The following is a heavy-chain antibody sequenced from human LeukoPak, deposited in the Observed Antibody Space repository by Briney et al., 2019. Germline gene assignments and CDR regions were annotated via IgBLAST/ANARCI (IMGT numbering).Heavy chain of an antibody. CDR1: GFTFSSYS. J-gene: IGHJ4*02. CDR3: AKIRYGGDSGLDY. V-gene: IGHV3-48*02. D-gene: IGHD2-21*01. Sequence: GGSLRLSCAASGFTFSSYSMNWVRQAPGKGLEWVSYISSSSSTIYYADSVKGRFTISRDNAKNSLYLQMNSLRDEDTAVYYCAKIRYGGDSGLDYWGQGTLVTVSS. CDR2: ISSSSSTI.